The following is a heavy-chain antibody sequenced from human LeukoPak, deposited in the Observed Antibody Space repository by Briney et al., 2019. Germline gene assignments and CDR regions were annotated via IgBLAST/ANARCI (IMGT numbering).Heavy chain of an antibody. Sequence: ASVKVSCKASGYTFTSYGISWVRQAPGQGLEWMGWISAYNGNTNYAQKLQGRVTMTTDTSTSTAYMELRSLRSDDTAVYYCARSYYDSSGYYNWFDPWGQGTLVTVSS. CDR2: ISAYNGNT. CDR3: ARSYYDSSGYYNWFDP. D-gene: IGHD3-22*01. J-gene: IGHJ5*02. V-gene: IGHV1-18*01. CDR1: GYTFTSYG.